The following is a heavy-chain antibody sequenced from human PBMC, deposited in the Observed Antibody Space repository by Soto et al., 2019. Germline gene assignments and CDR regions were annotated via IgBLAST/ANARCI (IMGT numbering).Heavy chain of an antibody. CDR1: GDSISTSNCY. V-gene: IGHV4-39*07. Sequence: QLQLQESGPGLVNPSETLSLTCSVSGDSISTSNCYWGWIRQPPGKGLEWIGHLFYSGGTYYNPSLKSGISISLDTSKNESSLKLTSITAADTAIYFCARRGGGDYLFDSWGQGILVTVSS. J-gene: IGHJ4*02. CDR2: LFYSGGT. CDR3: ARRGGGDYLFDS. D-gene: IGHD4-17*01.